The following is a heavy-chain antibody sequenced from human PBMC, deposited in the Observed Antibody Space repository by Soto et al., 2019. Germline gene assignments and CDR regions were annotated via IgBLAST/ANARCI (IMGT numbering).Heavy chain of an antibody. CDR1: GGSISSYY. Sequence: QVQLQESGPGLVKPSETLSLTCTVSGGSISSYYWSWIRQPPGKGLEWIGYIYYSGSTNYNPSLKSRVAISVDTSKNQFSLKLSSVPAADTAVYYCARSSIARYYYYGMDVWGQGTTVTVSS. V-gene: IGHV4-59*01. CDR3: ARSSIARYYYYGMDV. J-gene: IGHJ6*02. CDR2: IYYSGST. D-gene: IGHD6-6*01.